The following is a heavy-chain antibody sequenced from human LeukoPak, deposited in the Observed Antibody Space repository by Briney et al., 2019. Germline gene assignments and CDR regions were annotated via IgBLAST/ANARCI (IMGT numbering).Heavy chain of an antibody. CDR2: ISRSSSYI. CDR3: ARDYGYHSPDPWYFDL. J-gene: IGHJ2*01. Sequence: GGSLRLSCAASGFTFSAYDIHWVRQAPGKGLEWVSSISRSSSYIYYADSVRGRFTLSRDNAKNSLYLQMNSLRAEDTAVYYFARDYGYHSPDPWYFDLWGRGTLVTVSS. V-gene: IGHV3-21*01. CDR1: GFTFSAYD. D-gene: IGHD5-12*01.